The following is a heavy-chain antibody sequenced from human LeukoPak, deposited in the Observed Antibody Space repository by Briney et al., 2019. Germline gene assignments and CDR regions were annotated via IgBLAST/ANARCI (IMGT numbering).Heavy chain of an antibody. CDR2: IYYSGST. Sequence: PSETLSLTCTVSGGSISSSSYYWGWIRQPPGKGLEWIGSIYYSGSTYYNPSLKSRVTISVDTSKNQFSLKLSSVTAADTAVYYCARDRAPGRYAFDIWGQGTMVTVSS. J-gene: IGHJ3*02. CDR3: ARDRAPGRYAFDI. V-gene: IGHV4-39*07. CDR1: GGSISSSSYY.